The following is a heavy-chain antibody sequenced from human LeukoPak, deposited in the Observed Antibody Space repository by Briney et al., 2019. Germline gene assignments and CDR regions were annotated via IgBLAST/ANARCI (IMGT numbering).Heavy chain of an antibody. D-gene: IGHD3-9*01. V-gene: IGHV1-69*04. Sequence: SVKVSCKASGGTFSSYAISWVRQAPGQGLEWMGRIIPILGIANYAQKFQGRVTITADKSTSTAYMELSSLRSEDTAVYYCALTGYYPPYYYYGMDVWGQGTTVTVSS. CDR2: IIPILGIA. CDR3: ALTGYYPPYYYYGMDV. J-gene: IGHJ6*02. CDR1: GGTFSSYA.